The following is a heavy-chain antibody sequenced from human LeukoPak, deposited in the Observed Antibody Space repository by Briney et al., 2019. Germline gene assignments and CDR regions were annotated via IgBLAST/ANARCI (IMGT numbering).Heavy chain of an antibody. CDR3: GRDFRDSLDY. Sequence: ASLKVSCKASVYTFTGYYMHWVRQAPGQGLEWMGWINPDSGGTNFAQKFQGRVTMTRDTSISTAYMELSRLRSDDTAVYYCGRDFRDSLDYWGQGTLVTVAS. J-gene: IGHJ4*02. V-gene: IGHV1-2*02. CDR1: VYTFTGYY. CDR2: INPDSGGT.